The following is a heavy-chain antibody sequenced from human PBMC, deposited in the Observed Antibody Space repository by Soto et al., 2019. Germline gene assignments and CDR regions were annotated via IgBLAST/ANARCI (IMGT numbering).Heavy chain of an antibody. Sequence: QVQLQESGPGLVKPSETLSLTCTVSGGSISSYYWTWIRQPPGKGLEWIGYIHYSGSTNYKPSLRSRVTISGDTSKNQFSLKLSSVTAADTAVYYCARLGTYGSGSYVWENWFDPWGQGTLVTVSS. J-gene: IGHJ5*02. D-gene: IGHD3-10*01. CDR1: GGSISSYY. V-gene: IGHV4-59*08. CDR2: IHYSGST. CDR3: ARLGTYGSGSYVWENWFDP.